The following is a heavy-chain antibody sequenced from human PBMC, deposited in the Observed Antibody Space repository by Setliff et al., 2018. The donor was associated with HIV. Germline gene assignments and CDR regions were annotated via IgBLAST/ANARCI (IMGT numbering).Heavy chain of an antibody. Sequence: SETLSLTCTVSGGSINTYYWSWIRQPPGKGLECIGYIYYSGSTNYNPSLKSRVTISVDTSKNQFSLKLKSATAADTAVYYCARPSNYGSGSYGAFDIWGQGTMVTVSS. CDR1: GGSINTYY. CDR2: IYYSGST. CDR3: ARPSNYGSGSYGAFDI. J-gene: IGHJ3*02. D-gene: IGHD3-10*01. V-gene: IGHV4-59*08.